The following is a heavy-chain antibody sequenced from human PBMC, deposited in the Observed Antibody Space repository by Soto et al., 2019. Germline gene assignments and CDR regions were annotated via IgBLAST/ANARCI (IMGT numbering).Heavy chain of an antibody. CDR3: AKGNLYNFFSGSDY. CDR2: ISTSGKDT. D-gene: IGHD3-22*01. CDR1: GFSVSSQG. Sequence: GGSLRLSCAASGFSVSSQGMTWVRQAPGKGLEWVSVISTSGKDTFYADSVKGRFTISRDNSNNVLYLQMNSLRAEDTATYYCAKGNLYNFFSGSDYWGQGTLVTVSS. J-gene: IGHJ4*02. V-gene: IGHV3-23*01.